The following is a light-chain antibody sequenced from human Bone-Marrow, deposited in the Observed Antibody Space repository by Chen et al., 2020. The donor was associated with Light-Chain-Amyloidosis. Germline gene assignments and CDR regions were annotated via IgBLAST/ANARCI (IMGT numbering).Light chain of an antibody. CDR3: QQYSTLPWT. CDR1: QTLLYSGNNKDY. V-gene: IGKV4-1*01. Sequence: DIVMTQSPDSLTVSLGERATINCKSSQTLLYSGNNKDYLAWYQQKPGQPPKLLFYWSSIREYGVPDRFVGSGSGTDFTLTITTLQADDVAVYYCQQYSTLPWTFGQGTTVEI. CDR2: WSS. J-gene: IGKJ1*01.